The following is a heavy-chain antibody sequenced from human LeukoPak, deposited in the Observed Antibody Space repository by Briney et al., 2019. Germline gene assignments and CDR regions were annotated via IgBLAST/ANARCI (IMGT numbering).Heavy chain of an antibody. J-gene: IGHJ4*02. V-gene: IGHV1-2*02. CDR1: GYTLTGYY. D-gene: IGHD3-22*01. CDR3: ARDRPVGSRDSSDYADY. Sequence: ASVKVSCKASGYTLTGYYIHWVRQAPGQGLEWMGWINPNGGGSNFAPKFQGRVTVTRDTSISTASMELSRLRSDDTAVYYCARDRPVGSRDSSDYADYWGQGTLVTVSS. CDR2: INPNGGGS.